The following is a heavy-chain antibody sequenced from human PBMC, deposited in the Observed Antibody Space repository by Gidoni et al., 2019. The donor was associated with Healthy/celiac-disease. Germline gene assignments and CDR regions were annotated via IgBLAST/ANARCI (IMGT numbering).Heavy chain of an antibody. D-gene: IGHD6-19*01. V-gene: IGHV3-23*01. Sequence: SYAMSWVRQAPGKGLEWVSAISGSGGSTYYAGSVKGRFTISRDNSKNTLYLQMNSLRAEDTAVYYCAKGYSSGSPPSGFDYWGQGTLVTVSS. CDR2: ISGSGGST. J-gene: IGHJ4*02. CDR3: AKGYSSGSPPSGFDY. CDR1: SYA.